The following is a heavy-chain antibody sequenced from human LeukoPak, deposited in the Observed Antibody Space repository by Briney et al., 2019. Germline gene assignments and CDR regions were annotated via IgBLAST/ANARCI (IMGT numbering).Heavy chain of an antibody. J-gene: IGHJ3*02. D-gene: IGHD6-13*01. Sequence: VGSLRLSCAASGFTFSNAWMSWVRQAPGKGLEWVGRIKSKTDGGTTDYAAPVKGRFTISRDDSKNTLYLQMNSLKTEDTAVYYCTTDNQYSSSWYWGAFDIWGQGTMVTVSS. CDR1: GFTFSNAW. CDR2: IKSKTDGGTT. CDR3: TTDNQYSSSWYWGAFDI. V-gene: IGHV3-15*01.